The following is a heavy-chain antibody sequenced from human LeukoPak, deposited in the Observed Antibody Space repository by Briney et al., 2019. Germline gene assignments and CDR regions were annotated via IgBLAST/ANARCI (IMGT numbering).Heavy chain of an antibody. CDR2: ISYDGSNK. Sequence: PGGSLRLSCAASGFTFSSYAMSWVRQAPGKGLEWVAVISYDGSNKYYADSVKGRFTISRDNSKNTLYLQMNSLRAEDTAVYYCASPGLRYGDYDYFGYWGQGTLVTVSS. CDR1: GFTFSSYA. D-gene: IGHD4-17*01. J-gene: IGHJ4*02. V-gene: IGHV3-30-3*01. CDR3: ASPGLRYGDYDYFGY.